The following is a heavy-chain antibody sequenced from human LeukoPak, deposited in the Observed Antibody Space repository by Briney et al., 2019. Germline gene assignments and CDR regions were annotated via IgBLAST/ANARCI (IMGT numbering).Heavy chain of an antibody. Sequence: KQSGPTLVKPTQTLTLTCTFSGFSLSTSGAGVGWIRQPPGKALEWLALIYWNDDKRYSPSLKSRLTITKDTSKNQVVLTMTNMDPVDTATYYCAHTRTIFGVVIIGNFDYWGQGTLVTVSS. J-gene: IGHJ4*02. D-gene: IGHD3-3*01. CDR1: GFSLSTSGAG. CDR2: IYWNDDK. V-gene: IGHV2-5*01. CDR3: AHTRTIFGVVIIGNFDY.